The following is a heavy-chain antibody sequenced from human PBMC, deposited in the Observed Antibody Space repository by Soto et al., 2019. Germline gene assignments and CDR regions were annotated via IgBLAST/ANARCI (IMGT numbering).Heavy chain of an antibody. J-gene: IGHJ5*02. CDR3: ASRALVEGLLYNWFDP. V-gene: IGHV1-69*12. CDR2: IIPIFGTA. Sequence: QVQLVQSGAEVKKPGSSVKVSCKASGGTFSSDAISWVRQAPGQGLEWMGGIIPIFGTANYAQKFQGRVTITADESTSTAYMELSSLRSEETAVYYCASRALVEGLLYNWFDPWGQGTLVTVSS. D-gene: IGHD2-8*02. CDR1: GGTFSSDA.